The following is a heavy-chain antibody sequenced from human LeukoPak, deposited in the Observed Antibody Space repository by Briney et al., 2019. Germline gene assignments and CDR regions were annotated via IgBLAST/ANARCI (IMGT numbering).Heavy chain of an antibody. CDR3: ARESSDYGDYDAFDI. CDR2: VDGDGSTT. D-gene: IGHD4-17*01. Sequence: PGGSLRLSCAASGFTFTSYWMHWVHQAPGKGLVWVSRVDGDGSTTTYADSVKGRFTISRDNAKNTLFLQMNSLRVEDTAVYYCARESSDYGDYDAFDIWGRGTMVTVSS. CDR1: GFTFTSYW. V-gene: IGHV3-74*01. J-gene: IGHJ3*02.